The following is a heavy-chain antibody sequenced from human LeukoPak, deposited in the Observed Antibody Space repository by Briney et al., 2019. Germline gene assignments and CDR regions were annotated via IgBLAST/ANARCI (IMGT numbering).Heavy chain of an antibody. CDR3: ARRAYSAAYWKHFDY. V-gene: IGHV4-61*09. D-gene: IGHD1-1*01. J-gene: IGHJ4*02. CDR2: IHISGST. CDR1: GGPISSGSYC. Sequence: SETLSLTCTVSGGPISSGSYCWSWIRQPAGKGLEWIGHIHISGSTNYNPSLKSRVTISVDTSKNQFSLKLNSVTAADTAVYFCARRAYSAAYWKHFDYWGQGTLVTVSS.